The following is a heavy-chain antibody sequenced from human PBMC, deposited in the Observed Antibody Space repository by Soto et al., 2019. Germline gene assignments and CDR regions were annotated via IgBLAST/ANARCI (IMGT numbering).Heavy chain of an antibody. D-gene: IGHD5-12*01. J-gene: IGHJ5*02. Sequence: ASVKVSCKVSGYTLTELSMHWVRQAPGKGLEWMGGFDPEDGETIYAQKFQGRVTMTEDTSTDTAYMELSSLRSEDTAVFYCARVLRVVATTYNWFDPWGQGTLVTVSS. CDR2: FDPEDGET. CDR1: GYTLTELS. CDR3: ARVLRVVATTYNWFDP. V-gene: IGHV1-24*01.